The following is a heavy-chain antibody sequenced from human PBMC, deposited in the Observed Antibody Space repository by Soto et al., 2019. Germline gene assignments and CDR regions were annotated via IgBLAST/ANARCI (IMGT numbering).Heavy chain of an antibody. D-gene: IGHD3-22*01. CDR1: GFTFSIYA. Sequence: GGSLRLSCAASGFTFSIYAMSWVRQAPGKGLEWVSAISGSGGSTYYADSVKGRFTISRDNSKNTLYLQMNSLRAEDTAVYYCAKDLDYYDSSGYDYWGQGTLVTVYS. V-gene: IGHV3-23*01. CDR3: AKDLDYYDSSGYDY. J-gene: IGHJ4*02. CDR2: ISGSGGST.